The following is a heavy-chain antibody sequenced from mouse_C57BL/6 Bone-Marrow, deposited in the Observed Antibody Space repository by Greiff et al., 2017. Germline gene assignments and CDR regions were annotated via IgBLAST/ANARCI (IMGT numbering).Heavy chain of an antibody. D-gene: IGHD2-2*01. Sequence: VQLQQPGAELVRPGSSVKLSCKASGYTFTSYWMHWVKQRPIQGLEWIGNIDPSDSETHYNQKFKDKATLTVDKSSSTAYMQLSSLTSEDSAVYYCARGDLLWLRRGYYYAMDYWGQGTSVTVSS. J-gene: IGHJ4*01. CDR3: ARGDLLWLRRGYYYAMDY. CDR1: GYTFTSYW. CDR2: IDPSDSET. V-gene: IGHV1-52*01.